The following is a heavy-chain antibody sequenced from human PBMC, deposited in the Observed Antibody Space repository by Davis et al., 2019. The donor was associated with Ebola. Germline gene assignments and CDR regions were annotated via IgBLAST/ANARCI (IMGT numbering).Heavy chain of an antibody. Sequence: GESLKISCEASGFTFSRYGMHWVRQAPGKGPEWVAFIRSEATSQDYGKSVQGRFFISSDDSKNTLYLQMNSRRVDDTAVYFSARDGPNYEVDYWGQGTMVTVSA. V-gene: IGHV3-30*02. D-gene: IGHD3-22*01. J-gene: IGHJ4*02. CDR3: ARDGPNYEVDY. CDR1: GFTFSRYG. CDR2: IRSEATSQ.